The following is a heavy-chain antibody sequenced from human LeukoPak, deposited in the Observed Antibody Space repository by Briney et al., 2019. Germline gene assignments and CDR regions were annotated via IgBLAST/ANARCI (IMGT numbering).Heavy chain of an antibody. CDR2: IYSGGST. V-gene: IGHV3-53*01. CDR1: GFSVGTNS. CDR3: ASARGYCGSAECYEYFQH. D-gene: IGHD2-2*01. J-gene: IGHJ1*01. Sequence: GGSLRLACAASGFSVGTNSMSWVRQSPGKGLEWVSVIYSGGSTYYADSVNGRSTISRDNSRNTQSLQMNSLRAEDTALYYCASARGYCGSAECYEYFQHWGQGTLVTVS.